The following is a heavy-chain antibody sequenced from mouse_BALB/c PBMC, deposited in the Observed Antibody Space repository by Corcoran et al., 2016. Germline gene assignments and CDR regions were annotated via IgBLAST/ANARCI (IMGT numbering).Heavy chain of an antibody. J-gene: IGHJ1*01. CDR2: INPDSSTI. Sequence: EVKLLESGGGLVQPGGSLKLSCAASGFDFSRYWMSWVRQAPGKGLEWIGEINPDSSTINYTPSLKDKFIISRDNAKNTLYLQMSKVRSEDTALYYWARHHSYVSGYFDVWGAGTTVTVSS. D-gene: IGHD1-2*01. V-gene: IGHV4-1*02. CDR3: ARHHSYVSGYFDV. CDR1: GFDFSRYW.